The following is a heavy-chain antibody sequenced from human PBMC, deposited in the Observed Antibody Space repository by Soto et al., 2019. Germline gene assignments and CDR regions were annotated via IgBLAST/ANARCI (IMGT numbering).Heavy chain of an antibody. CDR3: ARDSPGGFNWFDP. CDR2: ISSSGSAL. Sequence: PGGSLRLSCAASGFPFSDYYMTWIRQAPGKGLEWVSYISSSGSALQYADSVKGRFTISRDNARNSVFLQMNSLRVEDTAMYYCARDSPGGFNWFDPWGQGTLATVSS. J-gene: IGHJ5*02. V-gene: IGHV3-11*01. CDR1: GFPFSDYY. D-gene: IGHD3-16*01.